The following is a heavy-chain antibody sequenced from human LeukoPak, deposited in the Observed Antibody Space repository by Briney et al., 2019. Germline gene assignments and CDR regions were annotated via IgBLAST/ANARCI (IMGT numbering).Heavy chain of an antibody. CDR1: GFTFSTYG. CDR2: INSDGSRT. D-gene: IGHD3-22*01. Sequence: GGSLRLSCEASGFTFSTYGMHWVRQAPGKGLVWVSRINSDGSRTSYADSVKGRFTISRDNSKNTLYLQMNSLRAEDTAVYYCAKDPGDSSGPLWGQGTLVTVSS. J-gene: IGHJ4*02. CDR3: AKDPGDSSGPL. V-gene: IGHV3-74*01.